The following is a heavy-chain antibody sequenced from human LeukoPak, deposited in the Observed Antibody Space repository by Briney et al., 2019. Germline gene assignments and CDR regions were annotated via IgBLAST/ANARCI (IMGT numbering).Heavy chain of an antibody. CDR2: IYHSGST. CDR1: SDSIGSNNW. CDR3: VRVPFAFYGMEV. J-gene: IGHJ6*04. Sequence: PSGTLSLTCAVSSDSIGSNNWWSWVRQPPGKGLEWIGEIYHSGSTNYNPSLKSRVTISADTSKNQLPLKLSSVTAADTAVYYCVRVPFAFYGMEVWGKGTTVSVSS. D-gene: IGHD4/OR15-4a*01. V-gene: IGHV4-4*02.